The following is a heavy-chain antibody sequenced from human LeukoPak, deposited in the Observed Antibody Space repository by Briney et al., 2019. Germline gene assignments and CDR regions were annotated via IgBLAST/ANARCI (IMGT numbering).Heavy chain of an antibody. V-gene: IGHV3-74*01. J-gene: IGHJ4*02. Sequence: GGSLRLSCAASGFTFSTYWMHWVRQAPGKGLVWVARIKGDGSSTIYADSVKGRFTISRDNSKNTLYLQTSSLRVEDTAVYYCARASTTVPNLLDHWGRGTLVTVSS. CDR3: ARASTTVPNLLDH. D-gene: IGHD4-17*01. CDR2: IKGDGSST. CDR1: GFTFSTYW.